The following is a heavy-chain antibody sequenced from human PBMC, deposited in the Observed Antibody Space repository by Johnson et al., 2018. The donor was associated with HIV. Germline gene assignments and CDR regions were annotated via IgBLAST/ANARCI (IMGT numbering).Heavy chain of an antibody. CDR2: ISYDGSNK. D-gene: IGHD4-17*01. Sequence: QVQLVESGGGLVQPGGSLRLSCAASGFTFSSYVMHWVRQAPGKGLEWVAVISYDGSNKYYADSVKGRFTISRDNSKNTLYLQMNSLRAEDTAVYYCATDVTKDAFDIWGQGTLVTVSS. CDR3: ATDVTKDAFDI. V-gene: IGHV3-30*14. CDR1: GFTFSSYV. J-gene: IGHJ3*02.